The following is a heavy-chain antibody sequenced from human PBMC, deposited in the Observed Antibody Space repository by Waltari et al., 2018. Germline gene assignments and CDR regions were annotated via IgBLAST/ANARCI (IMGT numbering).Heavy chain of an antibody. CDR3: ARVETTVTHYYGMDG. D-gene: IGHD4-17*01. CDR2: SYYGGTT. Sequence: RGKGLEWIEYSYYGGTTNYNRSLKSRVGISVYTSKSRFCLKLSSVTAPDTAVYYCARVETTVTHYYGMDGWGQGTTVTVSS. V-gene: IGHV4-59*01. J-gene: IGHJ6*02.